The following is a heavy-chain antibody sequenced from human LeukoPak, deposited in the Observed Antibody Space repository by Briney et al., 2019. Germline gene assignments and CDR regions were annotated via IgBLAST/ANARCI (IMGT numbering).Heavy chain of an antibody. Sequence: ASVKVSCKASGGTFSSYAISWVRQAPGQGLEWMGGIIPIFGTANYAQKFQGRVTITADESTSTAYMELSSLRSEDTAVYYCARGLWEGATEFCGYYWGQGTLVTVSS. CDR2: IIPIFGTA. V-gene: IGHV1-69*13. J-gene: IGHJ4*02. CDR1: GGTFSSYA. CDR3: ARGLWEGATEFCGYY. D-gene: IGHD1-26*01.